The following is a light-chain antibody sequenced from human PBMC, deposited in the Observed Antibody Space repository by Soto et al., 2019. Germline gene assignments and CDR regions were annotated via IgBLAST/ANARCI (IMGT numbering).Light chain of an antibody. V-gene: IGLV2-14*01. CDR1: SSDVGGYNY. Sequence: QSALTQPASVSGPPGQSITISCTGTSSDVGGYNYVSWYQQHPGKAPKLMIYEVTNRPSGVSNRFSGSKSGNTASLTISGLQAEDEADYYCSSYTSSNTDVFGTGTKVTVL. CDR2: EVT. J-gene: IGLJ1*01. CDR3: SSYTSSNTDV.